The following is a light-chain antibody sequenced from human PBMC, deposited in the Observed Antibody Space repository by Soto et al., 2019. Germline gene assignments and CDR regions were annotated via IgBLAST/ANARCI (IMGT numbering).Light chain of an antibody. CDR1: ETVATN. CDR2: GAS. J-gene: IGKJ1*01. CDR3: QQYFESPPTT. Sequence: VMTQSPATLSVSPGARATLSCWASETVATNLAWYQQKPGQAPRLLISGASTRAAGISDRFRGSGSGTEFTLTISSLRSEDSAIYYCQQYFESPPTTFGQGTKVDIK. V-gene: IGKV3-15*01.